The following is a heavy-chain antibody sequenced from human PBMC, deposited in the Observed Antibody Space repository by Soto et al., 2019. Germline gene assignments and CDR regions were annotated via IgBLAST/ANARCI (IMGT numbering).Heavy chain of an antibody. D-gene: IGHD1-1*01. CDR1: GYTFTSYY. J-gene: IGHJ5*02. V-gene: IGHV1-46*01. Sequence: QVQLVQSGADMKKPGASVKVSCKASGYTFTSYYMHWVRQAPGQGLEWMGLINPRDGSTNYAQKFQGRVTMTRDTSKSTVYMELSSLRSDDTAVYFCARDLDAPGNWFDTWGQGTLVTVSS. CDR2: INPRDGST. CDR3: ARDLDAPGNWFDT.